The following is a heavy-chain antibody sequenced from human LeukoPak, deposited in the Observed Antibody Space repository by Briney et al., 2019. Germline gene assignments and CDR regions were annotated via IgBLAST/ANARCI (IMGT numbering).Heavy chain of an antibody. V-gene: IGHV3-30*04. CDR2: ISYDGSNR. Sequence: AVGSLRLSCAASGFTFSSYAIHWVRQAPGKGLEGVAVISYDGSNRYYADSVRCRFTIHRDNSKNTLYLQMNSLRAEDTAVYYCARDKDFRRGYYMPFDAFDIWGQGTMVTVSS. J-gene: IGHJ3*02. D-gene: IGHD3-3*01. CDR1: GFTFSSYA. CDR3: ARDKDFRRGYYMPFDAFDI.